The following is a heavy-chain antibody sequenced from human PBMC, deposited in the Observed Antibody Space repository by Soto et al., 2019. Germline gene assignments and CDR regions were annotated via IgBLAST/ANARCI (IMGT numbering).Heavy chain of an antibody. CDR2: TYNRSRWYS. D-gene: IGHD2-15*01. V-gene: IGHV6-1*01. CDR3: ARSEEDSDYYYYGMDV. J-gene: IGHJ6*02. CDR1: GDTVSSNSVA. Sequence: SQTLSLTCVGSGDTVSSNSVAWNWVRQSPSRGLEWLGRTYNRSRWYSDYAVSVRSRIDINADTSKNQVSLQLNSVTPEDTAVYYCARSEEDSDYYYYGMDVWGQGTTVT.